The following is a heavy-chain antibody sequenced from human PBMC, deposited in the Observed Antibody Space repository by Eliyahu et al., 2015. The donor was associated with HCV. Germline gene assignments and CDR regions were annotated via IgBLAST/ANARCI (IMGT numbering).Heavy chain of an antibody. V-gene: IGHV3-30*18. D-gene: IGHD3-22*01. J-gene: IGHJ4*02. CDR3: AKVEYYYDSSSYYYDY. CDR2: ISYDGSNY. CDR1: GFTFSSYG. Sequence: QVQLVESGGGVVQPGRSLRLSCAASGFTFSSYGMHWVRQAPGKGLEWVAVISYDGSNYSYADSVKGRFTISRDNSKNTLYLQMNSLRAEDTAVYFCAKVEYYYDSSSYYYDYWGQGTLVTVSS.